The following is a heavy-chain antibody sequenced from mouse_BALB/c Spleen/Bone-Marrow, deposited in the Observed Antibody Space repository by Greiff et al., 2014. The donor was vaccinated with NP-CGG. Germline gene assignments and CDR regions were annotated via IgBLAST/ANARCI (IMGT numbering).Heavy chain of an antibody. Sequence: EVNLVESGGGLVQPGGSLNLSCAASGFDFSRYWMSWARQAPGKGQEWIGEINPGSSTINYTPSLKDKFIISRDNAKSTLYLQMSKVRSEDTALYYCARQTGTGAMDYWGQGTSVTVSS. CDR3: ARQTGTGAMDY. J-gene: IGHJ4*01. V-gene: IGHV4-2*02. CDR1: GFDFSRYW. CDR2: INPGSSTI. D-gene: IGHD4-1*01.